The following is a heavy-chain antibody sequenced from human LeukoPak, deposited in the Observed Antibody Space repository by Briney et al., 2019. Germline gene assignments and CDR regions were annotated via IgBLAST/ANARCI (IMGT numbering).Heavy chain of an antibody. CDR2: IYYSGST. V-gene: IGHV4-39*01. CDR1: GGSISSSSYY. D-gene: IGHD3-22*01. J-gene: IGHJ1*01. CDR3: ARLYYYDSSGPH. Sequence: PSETLSLTCTVSGGSISSSSYYWAWIRQPRGKGLEWIGSIYYSGSTYYNPSLKSRVTISVDTSKNQFSLKLSSVTAADTAVYYCARLYYYDSSGPHWGQGTMVTVSS.